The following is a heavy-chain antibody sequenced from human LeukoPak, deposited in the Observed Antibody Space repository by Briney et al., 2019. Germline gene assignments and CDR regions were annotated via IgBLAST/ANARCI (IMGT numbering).Heavy chain of an antibody. CDR2: ISWNSGSI. Sequence: GGSLRLSCAASGFNFDDYAMHWVRPAPGKGLAWVSGISWNSGSIGYADSVKGRFTISRDNAKNSLYLQMNSLRAEDTALYYCAKGSLFRPAGYFDFWGQGTLVTVSS. V-gene: IGHV3-9*01. D-gene: IGHD3-10*01. CDR1: GFNFDDYA. CDR3: AKGSLFRPAGYFDF. J-gene: IGHJ4*02.